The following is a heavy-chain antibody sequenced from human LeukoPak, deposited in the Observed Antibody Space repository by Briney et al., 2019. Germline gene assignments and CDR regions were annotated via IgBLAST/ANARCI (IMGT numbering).Heavy chain of an antibody. Sequence: ASVKVSCKPYGYTFNTYGITWVRQAPGQGLEWMGWISPYNGNTNYAQKFQGRVTLTTDTSTSTAYMELRSLRSDDTAVYYCAKGRSGTIDYWGQGTLVTVSS. V-gene: IGHV1-18*01. CDR1: GYTFNTYG. CDR2: ISPYNGNT. J-gene: IGHJ4*02. D-gene: IGHD5-24*01. CDR3: AKGRSGTIDY.